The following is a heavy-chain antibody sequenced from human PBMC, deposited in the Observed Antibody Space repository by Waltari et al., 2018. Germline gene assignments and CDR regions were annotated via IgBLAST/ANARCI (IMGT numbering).Heavy chain of an antibody. CDR3: ARHSHSGWYVREYFQH. J-gene: IGHJ1*01. D-gene: IGHD6-19*01. Sequence: QVQLQESGPGLVKPSETLSLTCAVSGYSISSGYYWGWIRQPPGKGLEWIGSIYHSGSTYYNPSLKSRVTISVDTSKNQFSLKLSSVTAADTAVYYCARHSHSGWYVREYFQHWGQGTLVTVSS. CDR2: IYHSGST. V-gene: IGHV4-38-2*01. CDR1: GYSISSGYY.